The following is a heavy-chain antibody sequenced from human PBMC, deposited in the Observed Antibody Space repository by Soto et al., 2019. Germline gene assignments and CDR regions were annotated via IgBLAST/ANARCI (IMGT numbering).Heavy chain of an antibody. D-gene: IGHD6-13*01. CDR3: VRDSSSWFYYYYGMDV. Sequence: QVQLKQSGHEVRKPGASVRVSCKASGYIFTNFGISWVRQAPGQGLEWLGWISGYNDNKHYAQKLQGRVSMTTDTSTGTAYMDLRSLRSDDTAIYYCVRDSSSWFYYYYGMDVWGQGTTVTVSS. J-gene: IGHJ6*02. V-gene: IGHV1-18*01. CDR2: ISGYNDNK. CDR1: GYIFTNFG.